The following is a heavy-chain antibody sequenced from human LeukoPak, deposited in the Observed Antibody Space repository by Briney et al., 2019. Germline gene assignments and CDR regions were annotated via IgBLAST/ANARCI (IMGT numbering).Heavy chain of an antibody. CDR2: INPNSGGT. V-gene: IGHV1-2*02. D-gene: IGHD3-3*01. Sequence: ASVKVSCKASGYTFTGYYMHWVRQAPGQGLEWMGWINPNSGGTNYAQKFQGRVTMTRDTSISTAYMELSRLRSDDTAVYYCARDLSRVLRFLEWSSHYFDYWGQGTLVTVSS. CDR1: GYTFTGYY. J-gene: IGHJ4*02. CDR3: ARDLSRVLRFLEWSSHYFDY.